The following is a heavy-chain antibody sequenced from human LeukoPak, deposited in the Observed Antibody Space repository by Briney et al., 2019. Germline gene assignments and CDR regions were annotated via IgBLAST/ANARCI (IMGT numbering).Heavy chain of an antibody. J-gene: IGHJ4*02. Sequence: SETLSLTCSVSGASISSYYWSWIRQPPGKGLEWIGYLFHSGSTNYNPSLKSRVTISVDTSKNQFSLKLNSVTAADTAVYYCARAGASYSFDYWCQGTLVTVSS. CDR1: GASISSYY. CDR3: ARAGASYSFDY. CDR2: LFHSGST. D-gene: IGHD2-21*01. V-gene: IGHV4-59*01.